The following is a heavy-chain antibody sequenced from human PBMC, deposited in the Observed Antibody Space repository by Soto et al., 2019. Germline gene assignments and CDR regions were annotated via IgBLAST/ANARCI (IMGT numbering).Heavy chain of an antibody. CDR1: GGTFGNYV. D-gene: IGHD2-15*01. CDR3: ARDMTRAVVHYFVF. J-gene: IGHJ4*02. Sequence: SVKVSCKASGGTFGNYVVNWVRQAPGQGLEWMGRITPISGAANYAQKFQGRVTITADKSTSTSYMELSSLRSADTDVHYCARDMTRAVVHYFVFGGQGDLVTVSS. V-gene: IGHV1-69*06. CDR2: ITPISGAA.